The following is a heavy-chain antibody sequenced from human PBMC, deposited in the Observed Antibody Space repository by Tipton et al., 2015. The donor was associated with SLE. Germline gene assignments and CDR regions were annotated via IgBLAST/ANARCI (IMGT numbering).Heavy chain of an antibody. CDR1: GGSISSHY. V-gene: IGHV4-59*11. Sequence: TLSLTCTVSGGSISSHYWSWFRQPPGKGLEWIGHIYYSGSTNYNPSLKSRVTISVDTSKNQFSLKLSSVTAADTAVYYCARDYYMRAFDIWGQGTMVTVSS. CDR2: IYYSGST. J-gene: IGHJ3*02. CDR3: ARDYYMRAFDI. D-gene: IGHD1-26*01.